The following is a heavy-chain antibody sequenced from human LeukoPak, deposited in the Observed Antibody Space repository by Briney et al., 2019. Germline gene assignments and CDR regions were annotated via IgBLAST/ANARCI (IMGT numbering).Heavy chain of an antibody. Sequence: GASVEVSCKASGYTFTGYYMHWVRRAPGQGLEWMGWINPNSGGANYAQKFQGRVTMTRDTSISTAYMELSRLRSDDTAVYYCARQGSHDIYYYYMDVWGKGTTVTISS. CDR3: ARQGSHDIYYYYMDV. CDR2: INPNSGGA. J-gene: IGHJ6*03. CDR1: GYTFTGYY. V-gene: IGHV1-2*02. D-gene: IGHD3-9*01.